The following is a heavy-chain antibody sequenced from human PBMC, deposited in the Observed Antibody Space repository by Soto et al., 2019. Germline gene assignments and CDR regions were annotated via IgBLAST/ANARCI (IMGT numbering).Heavy chain of an antibody. CDR3: AKATVLWFGESQAYYFDY. V-gene: IGHV3-23*01. CDR1: GVTFSSYA. Sequence: EVKLLESGGGLLQPGGSLRLSCAASGVTFSSYAMSWVRQAPGTGLEWVSAISGSGGSTYYADSVKGRFTISRDNSRNTPYLQMNSLRAADTAVYDCAKATVLWFGESQAYYFDYWGQGTLVTVSS. D-gene: IGHD3-10*01. J-gene: IGHJ4*02. CDR2: ISGSGGST.